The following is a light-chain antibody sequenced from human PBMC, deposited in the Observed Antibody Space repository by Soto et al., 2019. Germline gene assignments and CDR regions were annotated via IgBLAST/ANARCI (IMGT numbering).Light chain of an antibody. CDR1: SSDVGGYNF. CDR3: SSYAGSNIVV. J-gene: IGLJ2*01. Sequence: QSVLTQPPSASGSPGQSVTISCTGTSSDVGGYNFVSWYQQHPGKAPKLMIYEVSERPSRVPDRFSGSKSGNTASLTVSGLQAEDEADYYCSSYAGSNIVVFGGGTKLTVL. V-gene: IGLV2-8*01. CDR2: EVS.